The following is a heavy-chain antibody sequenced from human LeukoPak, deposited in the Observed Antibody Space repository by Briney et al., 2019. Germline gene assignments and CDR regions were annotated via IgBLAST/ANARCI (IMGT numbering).Heavy chain of an antibody. J-gene: IGHJ4*02. D-gene: IGHD3-10*01. CDR1: GFTFSSYE. CDR2: IVSSSSTI. V-gene: IGHV3-48*01. CDR3: ARGRLMGSGLPAIDY. Sequence: GGSLRLSCAASGFTFSSYEMNWVRQAPGKGLEWVSYIVSSSSTIYYADSVKGRLTISRDNAKNSLYLQMNSLRAEDTAVYYCARGRLMGSGLPAIDYWGQGTLVTVSS.